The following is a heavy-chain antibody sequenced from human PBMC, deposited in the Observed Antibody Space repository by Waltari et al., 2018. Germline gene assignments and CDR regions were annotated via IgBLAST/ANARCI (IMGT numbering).Heavy chain of an antibody. CDR3: ARAGANWNYNYFDL. V-gene: IGHV4-59*01. J-gene: IGHJ2*01. Sequence: QVQLQESGPGLVKPSETLSLTCPVSGGSISSYYWSWIRQPPGKGLEWIGYIYYSGSNNYNPSLKSRVTISVDTSKNQFSLKLSSVTAADTAVYYCARAGANWNYNYFDLWGRGTLVTVSS. CDR1: GGSISSYY. D-gene: IGHD1-7*01. CDR2: IYYSGSN.